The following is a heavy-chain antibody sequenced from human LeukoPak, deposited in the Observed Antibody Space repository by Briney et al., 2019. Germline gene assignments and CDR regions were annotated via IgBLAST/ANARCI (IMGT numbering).Heavy chain of an antibody. J-gene: IGHJ4*02. CDR1: GGSISSYY. Sequence: SETLSLTCTVSGGSISSYYWSWLRQPPGKGLEWIGYIYYSGSTNYNPSLKSRVTISVDTSKNQFSLKLSSVTAADTAVYYCARAKRYYYENWGQGTLVTVSS. CDR2: IYYSGST. D-gene: IGHD2-15*01. V-gene: IGHV4-59*01. CDR3: ARAKRYYYEN.